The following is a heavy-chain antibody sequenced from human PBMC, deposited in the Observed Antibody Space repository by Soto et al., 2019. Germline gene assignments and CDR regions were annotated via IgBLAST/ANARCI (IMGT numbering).Heavy chain of an antibody. V-gene: IGHV5-51*01. CDR1: GYSFTSYW. CDR3: ARHRKTRQHYYGPMDV. J-gene: IGHJ6*02. Sequence: PGESLKISCKGSGYSFTSYWIGWVRQMPGKGLEWMGIIYPGDSDTRYSPSFQGQVTISADKSISTAYLQWSSPKASDTAMYYCARHRKTRQHYYGPMDVWGQGTTVTVSS. D-gene: IGHD3-10*01. CDR2: IYPGDSDT.